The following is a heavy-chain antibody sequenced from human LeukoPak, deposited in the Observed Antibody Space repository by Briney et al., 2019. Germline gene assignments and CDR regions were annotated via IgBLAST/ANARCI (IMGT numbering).Heavy chain of an antibody. Sequence: SETLSLTWTVSRXSISSRRYYWWAWIRQPPGQGLEWIGSVYHSGSTYSNPSLKSRLTISVDTSKDQFSLNLTSVTAADTAVYYCARQRAGGTWAFDYWGQGTLLTVSS. D-gene: IGHD1-26*01. CDR1: RXSISSRRYY. J-gene: IGHJ4*02. CDR2: VYHSGST. V-gene: IGHV4-39*01. CDR3: ARQRAGGTWAFDY.